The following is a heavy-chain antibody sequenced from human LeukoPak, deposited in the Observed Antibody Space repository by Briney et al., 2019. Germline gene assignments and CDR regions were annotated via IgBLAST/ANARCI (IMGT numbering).Heavy chain of an antibody. CDR2: IYYSGST. Sequence: SETLSLTCTVSGGSISSSGYYWGWIRQPPGTGLEWIASIYYSGSTYYNPSLKSRVTISVDTSKNQLSLKLSSLTAADTAVYYCARHEYSGSYYGLSWFDPGAQSTLVTVSS. V-gene: IGHV4-39*01. D-gene: IGHD1-26*01. CDR3: ARHEYSGSYYGLSWFDP. J-gene: IGHJ5*02. CDR1: GGSISSSGYY.